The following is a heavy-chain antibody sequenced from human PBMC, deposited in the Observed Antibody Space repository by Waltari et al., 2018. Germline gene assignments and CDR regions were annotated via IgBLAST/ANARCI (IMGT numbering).Heavy chain of an antibody. V-gene: IGHV4-34*01. D-gene: IGHD6-13*01. Sequence: QVQLQQWGAGLLKPSETLSLTCAVYGGSFSGYYWSWIRQPPGKGLEWIGEINHSGSTNYNPSLKSRVTISVDTSKNQFSLKLSSVTAADTAVYYCARGTPVYSSSWQYYYYGMDVWGQGTTVTVSS. CDR1: GGSFSGYY. CDR2: INHSGST. CDR3: ARGTPVYSSSWQYYYYGMDV. J-gene: IGHJ6*02.